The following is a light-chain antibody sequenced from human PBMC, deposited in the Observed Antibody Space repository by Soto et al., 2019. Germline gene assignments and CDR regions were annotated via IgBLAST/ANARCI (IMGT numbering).Light chain of an antibody. CDR3: SSYTSSSCYV. CDR2: EVS. Sequence: QSVLTQPASVSGSPGQSITISCTGTSSDVGGYNYVSWYQQHPGKAPKLMIYEVSNRPSGVSNRFSGSKSGNTASLTISGLQAEDEADYYCSSYTSSSCYVFGTGTQLTVL. CDR1: SSDVGGYNY. V-gene: IGLV2-14*01. J-gene: IGLJ1*01.